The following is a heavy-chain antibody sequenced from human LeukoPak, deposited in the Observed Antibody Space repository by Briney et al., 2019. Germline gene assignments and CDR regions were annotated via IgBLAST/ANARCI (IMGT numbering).Heavy chain of an antibody. CDR2: ISYDGSNK. D-gene: IGHD6-19*01. CDR1: ESAFSRLW. V-gene: IGHV3-30*03. J-gene: IGHJ4*02. CDR3: ARVRQQWLVRGDFDL. Sequence: PGGSLTLSCVVSESAFSRLWMNWVRQAPGKGLEWVAVISYDGSNKYYADSVKGRFTISRDNSKNTVFLQMNSLRAEETAVYYCARVRQQWLVRGDFDLWGQGTLVTVSS.